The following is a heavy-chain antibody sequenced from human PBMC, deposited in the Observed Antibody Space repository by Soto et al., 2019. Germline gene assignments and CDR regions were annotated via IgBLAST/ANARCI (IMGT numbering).Heavy chain of an antibody. CDR3: AREKPYSSSWYHDY. J-gene: IGHJ4*02. Sequence: QVQLQQWGAGLLKPSETLSLTCAVYGGSFSGYYWSWIRQPPGKGLEWIGEINHSGSTNYNPSLKRRVTISVETSKNQFSLKLSSVTAADTAVYYCAREKPYSSSWYHDYWGQGTLVTVSS. CDR2: INHSGST. V-gene: IGHV4-34*01. D-gene: IGHD6-13*01. CDR1: GGSFSGYY.